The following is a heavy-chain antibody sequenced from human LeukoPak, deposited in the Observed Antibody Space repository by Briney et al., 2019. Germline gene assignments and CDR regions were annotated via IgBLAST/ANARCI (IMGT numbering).Heavy chain of an antibody. CDR2: INHSGST. V-gene: IGHV4-34*01. J-gene: IGHJ4*02. CDR1: GGSFSGYY. D-gene: IGHD3-3*01. CDR3: ASKYYDFWSGYQRGYFDY. Sequence: SETLSLTCAVYGGSFSGYYWSWIRQPPGKGLEWIGEINHSGSTNYNPSLKSRVTISVDTSKNPFSLKLSSVTAADTAVYYCASKYYDFWSGYQRGYFDYWGQGTLVTVSS.